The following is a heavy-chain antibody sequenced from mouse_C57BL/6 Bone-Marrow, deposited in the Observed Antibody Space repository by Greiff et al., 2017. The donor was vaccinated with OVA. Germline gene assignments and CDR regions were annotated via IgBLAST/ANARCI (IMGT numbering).Heavy chain of an antibody. Sequence: EVQLQESGGDLVKPGGSLKLSCAASGFTFSSYGMSWVRQTPDKRLEWVATISRGGSYTYYPDSVKGRFTISRDNAKNTLYLQMSSLKSEDTAMYYCARHGYDYDDGWYYFDYWGQGTTLTVSS. CDR1: GFTFSSYG. CDR3: ARHGYDYDDGWYYFDY. CDR2: ISRGGSYT. V-gene: IGHV5-6*01. D-gene: IGHD2-4*01. J-gene: IGHJ2*01.